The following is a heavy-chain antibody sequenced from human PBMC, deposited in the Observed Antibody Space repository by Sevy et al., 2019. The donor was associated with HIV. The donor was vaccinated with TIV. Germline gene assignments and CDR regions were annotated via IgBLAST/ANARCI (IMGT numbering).Heavy chain of an antibody. V-gene: IGHV3-7*01. CDR2: INQDGSEK. D-gene: IGHD3-22*01. Sequence: GGSLRLSCAASGFTFNDYWMTWVRQAPGKGPEWVANINQDGSEKFYVVSVKGRFTISRDNAKNSLYLQMHSLRAEYTAVYYCARPYRTDPFYYSGSSGHYYPCYFASWGQGNLVTVSS. CDR1: GFTFNDYW. J-gene: IGHJ4*02. CDR3: ARPYRTDPFYYSGSSGHYYPCYFAS.